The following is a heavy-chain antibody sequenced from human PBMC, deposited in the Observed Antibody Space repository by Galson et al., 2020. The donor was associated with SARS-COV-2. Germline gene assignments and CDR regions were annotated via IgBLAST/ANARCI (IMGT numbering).Heavy chain of an antibody. D-gene: IGHD3-10*01. Sequence: GESLKISCAASGFTFSSYGMHWVRQAPGKGLEWVAVISYDGSNKYYADSVKGRFTISRDNSKNTLYLQMNSLRAEDTAVYYCSYGSGSYYNGAFDYWGQGTLVTVSS. CDR1: GFTFSSYG. J-gene: IGHJ4*02. CDR3: SYGSGSYYNGAFDY. V-gene: IGHV3-30*03. CDR2: ISYDGSNK.